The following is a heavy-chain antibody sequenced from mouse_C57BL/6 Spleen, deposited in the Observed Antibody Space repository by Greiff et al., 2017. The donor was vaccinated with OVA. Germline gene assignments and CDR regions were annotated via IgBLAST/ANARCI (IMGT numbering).Heavy chain of an antibody. D-gene: IGHD2-2*01. CDR3: ASHLPIYSGYHWYFDV. CDR1: GYTFTSYW. J-gene: IGHJ1*03. Sequence: QVQLQQPGTELVKPGASVKLSCKASGYTFTSYWMHWVKQRPGQGLEWIGNINPSNGGTNYNEKFKSKATLTVDKSSSTAYMQLSSLTSEDSAVYYSASHLPIYSGYHWYFDVWGTGTTVTVSS. V-gene: IGHV1-53*01. CDR2: INPSNGGT.